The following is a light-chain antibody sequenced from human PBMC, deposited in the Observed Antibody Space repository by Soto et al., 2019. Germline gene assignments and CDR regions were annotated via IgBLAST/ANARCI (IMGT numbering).Light chain of an antibody. CDR3: QQRSDWPRPT. CDR2: DAS. J-gene: IGKJ4*01. V-gene: IGKV3-11*01. CDR1: QSVKNY. Sequence: EIVLTQSPATLSLSPGERATLSCRASQSVKNYLAWFQQKPGQAPRLLIYDASNWATGVPARFSGSGSGTDFALTITNLEPEDFAVYYCQQRSDWPRPTFGGGTKVEIK.